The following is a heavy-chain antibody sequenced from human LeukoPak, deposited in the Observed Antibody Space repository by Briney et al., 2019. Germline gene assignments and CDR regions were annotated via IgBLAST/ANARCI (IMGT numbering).Heavy chain of an antibody. CDR2: ISSSSGYI. V-gene: IGHV3-21*01. Sequence: PSETLSLTCTVSGGSISSSSYYWGWIRQPPGKGLEWVSSISSSSGYIYYVDSVKGRFTISRDNAKNSLYLQMSSLRAEDTAMYYCAREKDGSSDLDYWGQGTLVTVSS. CDR1: GGSISSSS. J-gene: IGHJ4*02. CDR3: AREKDGSSDLDY. D-gene: IGHD6-13*01.